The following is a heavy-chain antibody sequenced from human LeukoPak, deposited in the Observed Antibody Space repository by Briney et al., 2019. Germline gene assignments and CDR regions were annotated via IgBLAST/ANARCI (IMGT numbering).Heavy chain of an antibody. CDR1: GGTFSSYA. D-gene: IGHD2-2*02. CDR3: ASYNCSSTSCYKAYYYYFYMDV. Sequence: SVKVSCKASGGTFSSYAISWVRQAPGQGLEWMGGIIHIFGTANYAQKFQGRVTITADESTSTAYMELSSLRSEDTAVYYCASYNCSSTSCYKAYYYYFYMDVWGKGTTVTVSS. CDR2: IIHIFGTA. J-gene: IGHJ6*03. V-gene: IGHV1-69*01.